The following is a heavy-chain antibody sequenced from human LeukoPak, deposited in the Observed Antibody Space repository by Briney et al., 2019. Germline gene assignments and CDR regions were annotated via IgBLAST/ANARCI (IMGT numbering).Heavy chain of an antibody. Sequence: SETLSLTCAVYGGSFSGYYWSWIRQPPGKGLEWIGEINHSGSTNYKPSLKSRVTISVDTSKNQFSLKLSSVTAADTAVYYCARGRSRLITMVRGVKPYYMDVWGKGTTVTVSS. J-gene: IGHJ6*03. D-gene: IGHD3-10*01. CDR3: ARGRSRLITMVRGVKPYYMDV. CDR1: GGSFSGYY. V-gene: IGHV4-34*01. CDR2: INHSGST.